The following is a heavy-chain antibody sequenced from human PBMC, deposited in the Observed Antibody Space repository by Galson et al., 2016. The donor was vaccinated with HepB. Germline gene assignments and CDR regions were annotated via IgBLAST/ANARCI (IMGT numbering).Heavy chain of an antibody. V-gene: IGHV4-61*02. CDR3: AREVIVVAPASRSYYYYYMDV. CDR2: IYTSGST. J-gene: IGHJ6*03. D-gene: IGHD2-2*01. Sequence: TLSLTCTVSGGSISSGNYYWSWIRQSAGKGLEWIGRIYTSGSTNYSPSLKSRVTISVDTSRNQFSLRLSSVTAADTAGYYCAREVIVVAPASRSYYYYYMDVWGKGTTVTVSS. CDR1: GGSISSGNYY.